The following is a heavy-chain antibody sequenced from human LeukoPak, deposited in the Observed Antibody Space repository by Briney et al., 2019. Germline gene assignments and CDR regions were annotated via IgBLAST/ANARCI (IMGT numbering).Heavy chain of an antibody. D-gene: IGHD2-2*01. V-gene: IGHV3-21*01. Sequence: GGSLRLSCTASGFTFSSYSMNWVRQAPGRGLEWVSSITGISTYMYYTDSVKGRFTISRDNAKNSLYLQMNRLRAEDTAVYYCARVKSVPAARDSSLGIDYWGQGNLVTVSS. J-gene: IGHJ4*02. CDR2: ITGISTYM. CDR1: GFTFSSYS. CDR3: ARVKSVPAARDSSLGIDY.